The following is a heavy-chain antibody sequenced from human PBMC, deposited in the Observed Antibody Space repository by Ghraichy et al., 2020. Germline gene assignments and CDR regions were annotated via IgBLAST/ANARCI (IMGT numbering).Heavy chain of an antibody. CDR3: ARARTAGYSGFD. CDR1: GFTFSNYW. J-gene: IGHJ4*02. Sequence: GGSLRLSCAASGFTFSNYWMHWVRQAPGKGLVWVSRINSDGSITTYADSVKGRFTVSRDDGKNTLYLRMNSLRAEDTAVYYCARARTAGYSGFDWGQGTLVTVSS. V-gene: IGHV3-74*01. CDR2: INSDGSIT. D-gene: IGHD5-12*01.